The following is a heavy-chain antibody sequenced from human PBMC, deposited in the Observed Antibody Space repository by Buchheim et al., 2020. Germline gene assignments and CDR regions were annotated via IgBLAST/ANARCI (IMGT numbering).Heavy chain of an antibody. Sequence: QVQLVESGGGVVPPGKSLRLSCAASGFIFSNYAMHWVRQAPGKGLEWVALITYDGRGKYYADAVKGRFTVSRDNSKSTLYLQMNSLRAEDTAVYYCAREYSSSWYYIDPWGQGTL. CDR1: GFIFSNYA. V-gene: IGHV3-30*04. CDR2: ITYDGRGK. D-gene: IGHD6-13*01. J-gene: IGHJ5*02. CDR3: AREYSSSWYYIDP.